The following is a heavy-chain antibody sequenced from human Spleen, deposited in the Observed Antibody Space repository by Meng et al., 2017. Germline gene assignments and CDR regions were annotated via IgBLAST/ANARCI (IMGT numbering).Heavy chain of an antibody. D-gene: IGHD4-11*01. Sequence: QVHLQQWGAGLLKPSETLSLTCVVSGGYFSDYYWSWIRPPPGKGLEWIGEINHSGSTNYNPSLESRATISVDTSQNNLSLKLSSVTAADSAVYYCARGPTTMAHDFDYWGQGTLVTVSS. CDR3: ARGPTTMAHDFDY. J-gene: IGHJ4*02. V-gene: IGHV4-34*01. CDR2: INHSGST. CDR1: GGYFSDYY.